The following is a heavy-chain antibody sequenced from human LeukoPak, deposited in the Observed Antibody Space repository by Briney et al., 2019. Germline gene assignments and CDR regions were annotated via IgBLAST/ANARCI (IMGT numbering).Heavy chain of an antibody. CDR1: GGSITSSPYY. CDR3: ARGATGWFDP. J-gene: IGHJ5*02. Sequence: SETLSLTCTVSGGSITSSPYYWAWIRQPPGKGLEWIGIIYYSGSTFYNPSLESRVTISIDSSKNQFSLKLSAVTAADTVVYYCARGATGWFDPWGQGALVTVSS. CDR2: IYYSGST. D-gene: IGHD1-26*01. V-gene: IGHV4-39*07.